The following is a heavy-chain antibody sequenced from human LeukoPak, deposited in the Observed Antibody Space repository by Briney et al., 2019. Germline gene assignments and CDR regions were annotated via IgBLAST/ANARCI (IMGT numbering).Heavy chain of an antibody. CDR1: GYTFTGYY. J-gene: IGHJ5*02. CDR3: ARDSMYYDFWSGNQENWFDP. V-gene: IGHV1-2*02. D-gene: IGHD3-3*01. Sequence: APVKVSCKASGYTFTGYYMHWVRQAPGQGLEWMGWINPNSGGTNYAQKFQGRVTMTRDTSISTAYMELSRLRSDDTAVYYCARDSMYYDFWSGNQENWFDPWGQGTLVTVSS. CDR2: INPNSGGT.